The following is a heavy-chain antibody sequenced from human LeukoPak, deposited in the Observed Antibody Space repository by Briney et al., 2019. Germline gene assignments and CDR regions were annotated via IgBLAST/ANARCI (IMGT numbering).Heavy chain of an antibody. J-gene: IGHJ4*02. CDR2: IIPIFGTA. Sequence: ASVKVSCKASGGTFSNCAITWVRQAPGQGLEWMGGIIPIFGTANYAQNFQGRVTITADESTSTAYMELSSLRSGDTAMYYCVRDPGSGSNIWAYWGQGTLVTVSS. D-gene: IGHD1-26*01. V-gene: IGHV1-69*13. CDR3: VRDPGSGSNIWAY. CDR1: GGTFSNCA.